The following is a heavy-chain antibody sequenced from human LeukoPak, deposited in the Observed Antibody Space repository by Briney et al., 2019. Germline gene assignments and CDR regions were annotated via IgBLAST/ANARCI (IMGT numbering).Heavy chain of an antibody. V-gene: IGHV4-59*01. CDR2: IFYSGST. J-gene: IGHJ4*02. CDR3: ARRNSGYDSAYLDY. Sequence: SETLSLTCTVSGGSISSYYWSWIRQSPGKGLEWIGYIFYSGSTNYNPSLKSRVTISVDTSKNQFSLKLSSVTAADTAVYYCARRNSGYDSAYLDYWGQGTLVTVSS. CDR1: GGSISSYY. D-gene: IGHD5-12*01.